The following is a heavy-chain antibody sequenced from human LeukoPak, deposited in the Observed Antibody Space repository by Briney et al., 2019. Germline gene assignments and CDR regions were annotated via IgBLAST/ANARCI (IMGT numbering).Heavy chain of an antibody. CDR1: GGSISSYY. Sequence: SETLSLTCTVSGGSISSYYRSWIRQPPGKGLEWIGYIYYSGSTNYNPSLKSRVTISVDTSKNQFSLKLSSVTAADTAVYYCARRVAAAGTGAFDIWGQGTMVTVSS. CDR2: IYYSGST. J-gene: IGHJ3*02. D-gene: IGHD6-13*01. V-gene: IGHV4-59*01. CDR3: ARRVAAAGTGAFDI.